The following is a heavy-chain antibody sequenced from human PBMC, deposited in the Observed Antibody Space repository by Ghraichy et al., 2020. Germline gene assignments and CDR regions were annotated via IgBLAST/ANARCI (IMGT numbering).Heavy chain of an antibody. CDR1: GGSISSSSYY. CDR2: IYYSGST. Sequence: SETLSLTCTVSGGSISSSSYYWGWIRQPPGKGLEWIGSIYYSGSTYYNPSLKSRVTISVDTSKNQFSLKLSSVTAADTAVYYCARPRKGKIAFDIWGQGTMVTVSS. V-gene: IGHV4-39*07. J-gene: IGHJ3*02. CDR3: ARPRKGKIAFDI.